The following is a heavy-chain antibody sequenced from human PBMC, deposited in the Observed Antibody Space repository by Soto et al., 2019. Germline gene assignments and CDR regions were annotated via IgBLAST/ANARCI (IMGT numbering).Heavy chain of an antibody. V-gene: IGHV4-34*01. D-gene: IGHD3-22*01. J-gene: IGHJ5*01. CDR2: INHSGRV. CDR1: GGSFSGHS. CDR3: STRAYDTNGYYRFDP. Sequence: NPSETLSLTCAVYGGSFSGHSWTWIRQSPGKGLEWIGDINHSGRVNYSPSLKSRVTISLHTSKNQFSLTLSAVTAADTAMYYCSTRAYDTNGYYRFDPWGQGTLVTVSS.